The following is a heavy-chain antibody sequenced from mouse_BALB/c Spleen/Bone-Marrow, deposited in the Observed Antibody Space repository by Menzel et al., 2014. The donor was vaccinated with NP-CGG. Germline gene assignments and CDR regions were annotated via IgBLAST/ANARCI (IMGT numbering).Heavy chain of an antibody. CDR1: GFNVKDTY. V-gene: IGHV14-3*02. Sequence: VQLQQPGAELVKPGASVKLSCTASGFNVKDTYMHWVKQRPEQGLEWIGRIDPANGNTKYDPKFQGKATITADTSSNTAYLQLSSLTSEDTAVYYCAGDGAYWGQGTLVTVSA. CDR3: AGDGAY. J-gene: IGHJ3*01. D-gene: IGHD3-3*01. CDR2: IDPANGNT.